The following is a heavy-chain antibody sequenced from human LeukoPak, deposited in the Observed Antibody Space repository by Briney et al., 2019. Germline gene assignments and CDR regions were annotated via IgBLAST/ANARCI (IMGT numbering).Heavy chain of an antibody. CDR1: GFTFSGHF. V-gene: IGHV3-11*01. CDR2: IDSSGRAL. D-gene: IGHD5-18*01. J-gene: IGHJ4*02. Sequence: GGSLRLSCVTSGFTFSGHFMSWIRQAPGLGLQLVAYIDSSGRALYYADSVKGRFTISRDNAKNSLFLQMNSLGAEDTAVYYCTRGPDTSSKVDYWGQGTLVTVSS. CDR3: TRGPDTSSKVDY.